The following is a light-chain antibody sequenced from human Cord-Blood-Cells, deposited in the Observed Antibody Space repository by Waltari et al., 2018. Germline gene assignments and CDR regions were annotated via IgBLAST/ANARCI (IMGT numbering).Light chain of an antibody. CDR3: QQYNNWPRT. J-gene: IGKJ1*01. Sequence: EIVMTQSPATLSVSPGERATLSCRASQSVSSNLAWYQQKPGQAPRLSIYGASTRATGIPARFSGSWYGTEFTLTNSSLQSEDFAVYDCQQYNNWPRTFGQGTKVEIK. V-gene: IGKV3-15*01. CDR1: QSVSSN. CDR2: GAS.